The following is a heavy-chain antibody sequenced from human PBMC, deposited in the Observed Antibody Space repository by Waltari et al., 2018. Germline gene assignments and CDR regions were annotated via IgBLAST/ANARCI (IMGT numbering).Heavy chain of an antibody. CDR3: ATYYCPETTCYIF. D-gene: IGHD2-8*02. V-gene: IGHV3-30*02. Sequence: QVQVVESGGGVVRPGESLRLSCTPSTFISETSAIHWVRQAPGKGLEWVAYTRLDGSRANYADHVKCRLSISRDNSENTFSLQMNSLRSEDTAMYYCATYYCPETTCYIFWGQGTPVTVSS. CDR2: TRLDGSRA. J-gene: IGHJ4*02. CDR1: TFISETSA.